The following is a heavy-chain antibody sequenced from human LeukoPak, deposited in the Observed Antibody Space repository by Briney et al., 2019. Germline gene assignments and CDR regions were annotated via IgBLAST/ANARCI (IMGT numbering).Heavy chain of an antibody. CDR3: ARLSSSWYRGNFQH. CDR2: IYYSGST. D-gene: IGHD6-13*01. CDR1: GGSISSSSYY. Sequence: PSETLSLTCTVSGGSISSSSYYWGWIRQPPGKGLEWIGSIYYSGSTYYNPSLKSRVTISVDTSKNQFSLKLSSVTAADTAVYYCARLSSSWYRGNFQHWGQGTLVTVSS. V-gene: IGHV4-39*07. J-gene: IGHJ1*01.